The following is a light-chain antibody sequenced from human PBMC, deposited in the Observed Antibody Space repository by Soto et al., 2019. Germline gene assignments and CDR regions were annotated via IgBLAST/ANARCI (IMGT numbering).Light chain of an antibody. CDR1: QNVRNY. CDR3: QHRSDWPWT. CDR2: DAS. J-gene: IGKJ1*01. Sequence: DIVLTQSPATLSLSPGERATLSCRASQNVRNYLAWYQQKPGQAPRLLIYDASNRVTGVPGRFSGSGSGIDSPLTSSRLEPDDFAFYYCQHRSDWPWTFGQGTKVE. V-gene: IGKV3-11*01.